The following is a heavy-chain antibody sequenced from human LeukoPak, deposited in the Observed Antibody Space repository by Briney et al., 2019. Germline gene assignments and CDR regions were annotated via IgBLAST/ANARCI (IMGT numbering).Heavy chain of an antibody. CDR2: ISGSGGST. D-gene: IGHD3-22*01. V-gene: IGHV3-23*01. CDR3: AKGISSYYDSSGYYSRDAFDI. Sequence: PGGSLRLSCAASGFTFSSYAMRWVRQAPGKGLEWVSAISGSGGSTYYADSVKGRFTISRDNSKNTLYLQMNSLRAEDTAIYYCAKGISSYYDSSGYYSRDAFDIWGQGTMVTVSS. J-gene: IGHJ3*02. CDR1: GFTFSSYA.